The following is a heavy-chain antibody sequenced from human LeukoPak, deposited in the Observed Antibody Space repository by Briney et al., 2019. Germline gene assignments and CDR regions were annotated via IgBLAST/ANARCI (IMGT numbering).Heavy chain of an antibody. V-gene: IGHV3-23*01. Sequence: PGGSLRLSCAASGFTFSSYAMSWVRQAPGKGLEWVSAISGSGGSTYYADSVKGRFTISRDNSKNTLYLQMNSLRAEDTAVYYCAKDQVGYSYGLGTFDYWGRGTLVTVSS. CDR3: AKDQVGYSYGLGTFDY. D-gene: IGHD5-18*01. J-gene: IGHJ4*02. CDR1: GFTFSSYA. CDR2: ISGSGGST.